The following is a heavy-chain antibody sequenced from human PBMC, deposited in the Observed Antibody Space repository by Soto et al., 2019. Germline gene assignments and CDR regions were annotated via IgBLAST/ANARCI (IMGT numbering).Heavy chain of an antibody. CDR2: LNHSGNT. CDR3: ASGISMIGAVQRDASGKYFLDS. Sequence: QVQLQQWGAGLLKPSETLSLTCAVYGGSFSGYYWSWIRQPPGKGLEWIGGLNHSGNTNQNPSLKTRLTTSVDTSKNQFCLRLRSVTAADTAVYDCASGISMIGAVQRDASGKYFLDSWGQGTLVTVSS. CDR1: GGSFSGYY. D-gene: IGHD3-22*01. V-gene: IGHV4-34*01. J-gene: IGHJ4*02.